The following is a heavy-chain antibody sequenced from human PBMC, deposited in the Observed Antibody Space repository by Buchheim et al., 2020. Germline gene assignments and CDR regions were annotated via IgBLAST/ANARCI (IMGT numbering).Heavy chain of an antibody. CDR1: GFTFSSYE. Sequence: EVQLVESGGGLVQPGGSLRLSCAASGFTFSSYEMNWVRQAPGKGLEWVSYISSSGSTIYYADSVKGRFTISRDNAKNSLYLQVNSLRAEDTAVYYCARIAAADDGYYYYGMDVWGQGTT. J-gene: IGHJ6*02. V-gene: IGHV3-48*03. CDR2: ISSSGSTI. D-gene: IGHD6-13*01. CDR3: ARIAAADDGYYYYGMDV.